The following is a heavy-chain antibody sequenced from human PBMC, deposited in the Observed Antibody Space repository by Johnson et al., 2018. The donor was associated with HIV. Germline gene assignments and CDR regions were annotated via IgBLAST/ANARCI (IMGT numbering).Heavy chain of an antibody. J-gene: IGHJ3*02. CDR3: TTAGYGFSDAFDI. CDR2: IKRKTDGGPT. D-gene: IGHD5-18*01. CDR1: GFTFNNAW. Sequence: VQLVESGGGLVKPGGSLKLSCAASGFTFNNAWMSWVRQAPGKGLEWVGRIKRKTDGGPTNYNAPVKGRFTISRDDSKNTLYLQINSLKTEDTAVYYCTTAGYGFSDAFDILGQGTMVTVSS. V-gene: IGHV3-15*01.